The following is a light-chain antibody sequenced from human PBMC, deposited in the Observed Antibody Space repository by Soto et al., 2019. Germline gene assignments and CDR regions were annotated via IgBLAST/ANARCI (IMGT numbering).Light chain of an antibody. CDR3: LLYYGGSYV. J-gene: IGLJ1*01. Sequence: QAVVTQEPSLTVSPGVTVTLTCASSTGPVTSGFYPHWVQQKPGQEPRTLISSTTNKHSWTPARFSGSLLGGKAALTLSGVQPEDEADSYCLLYYGGSYVFGAGTKVTVL. V-gene: IGLV7-43*01. CDR1: TGPVTSGFY. CDR2: STT.